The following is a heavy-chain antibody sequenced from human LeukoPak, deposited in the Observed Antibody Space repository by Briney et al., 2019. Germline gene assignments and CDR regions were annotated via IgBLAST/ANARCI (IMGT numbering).Heavy chain of an antibody. V-gene: IGHV1-2*02. CDR3: ARGVYSGYEPFDY. CDR1: GYTFTSYY. Sequence: ASVKVSCKASGYTFTSYYMHWVRQAPGQGLEWMGWINPNSGGTNYAQKFQGRVTMTRDTSISTAYMELSRLRSDDTAVYYCARGVYSGYEPFDYWGQGTLVTVSS. CDR2: INPNSGGT. J-gene: IGHJ4*02. D-gene: IGHD5-12*01.